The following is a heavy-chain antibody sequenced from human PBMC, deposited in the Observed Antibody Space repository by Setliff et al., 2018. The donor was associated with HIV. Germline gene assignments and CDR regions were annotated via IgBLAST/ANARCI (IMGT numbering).Heavy chain of an antibody. J-gene: IGHJ4*02. Sequence: ASVKVSCKASGYTFTSYYIHWVRQAPGQGLEWMGIINRSGGTTNYAQKFQGRVTMTRDTSTSTVYMEVSSLRSDDTAVYYCARDRTHRSGWYGYFEYWGQGTLVTVSS. V-gene: IGHV1-46*01. CDR3: ARDRTHRSGWYGYFEY. CDR1: GYTFTSYY. D-gene: IGHD6-19*01. CDR2: INRSGGTT.